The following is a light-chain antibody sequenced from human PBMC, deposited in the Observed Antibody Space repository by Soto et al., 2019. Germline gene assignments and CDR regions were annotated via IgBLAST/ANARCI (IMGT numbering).Light chain of an antibody. Sequence: DIQLTQSPSFLSASVGDRVTISCRASQGISSYLAWYQQTPGKAPKLLIYASSILQSGVPSRFSGSVSGTEFTLTIRSLQPEDFATYDGQQLNTFPVTFGQGTRLAI. CDR3: QQLNTFPVT. CDR2: ASS. CDR1: QGISSY. J-gene: IGKJ5*01. V-gene: IGKV1-9*01.